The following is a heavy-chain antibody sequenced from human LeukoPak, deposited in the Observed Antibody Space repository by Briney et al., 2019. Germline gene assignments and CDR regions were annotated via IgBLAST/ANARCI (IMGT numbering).Heavy chain of an antibody. D-gene: IGHD6-19*01. Sequence: PGGSLRLSCAVSGFTFSDYYMSWIRQAPGKGLEWVSYISSSGSTIYYADSVKGRFTISRDNAKNSLYLQMNSLRAEDTAVYYCARINIAVAGKLFDYWGQGTLVTVSS. CDR1: GFTFSDYY. J-gene: IGHJ4*02. CDR3: ARINIAVAGKLFDY. V-gene: IGHV3-11*01. CDR2: ISSSGSTI.